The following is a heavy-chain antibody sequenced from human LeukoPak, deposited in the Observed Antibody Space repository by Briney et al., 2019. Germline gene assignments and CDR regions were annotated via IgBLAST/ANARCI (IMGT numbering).Heavy chain of an antibody. CDR3: ASRLGDCSGGSCYVDYFDY. CDR2: ISSSSSYT. Sequence: PGGSLRLSCAASGFTFSDYYMSWIRQAPGKGLEWVSYISSSSSYTNYADSVKGRFTISRDNAKNSLYLQMNSLRAEDTAVYHCASRLGDCSGGSCYVDYFDYWGQGTLVTVSS. V-gene: IGHV3-11*06. D-gene: IGHD2-15*01. J-gene: IGHJ4*02. CDR1: GFTFSDYY.